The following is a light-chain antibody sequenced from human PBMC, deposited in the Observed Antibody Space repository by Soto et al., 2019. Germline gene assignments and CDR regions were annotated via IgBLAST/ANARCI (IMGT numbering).Light chain of an antibody. V-gene: IGKV1-39*01. Sequence: IQMPQSPSALSASVDDRVTITCRSSQGIRNDLGWYQQKPGKAPKLLIYAASSLQSGVPSRFSGSGSGTDFTLTISSLQPEDFATYYCQQSYSTPSWTVGQGTKVDIK. CDR1: QGIRND. CDR3: QQSYSTPSWT. J-gene: IGKJ1*01. CDR2: AAS.